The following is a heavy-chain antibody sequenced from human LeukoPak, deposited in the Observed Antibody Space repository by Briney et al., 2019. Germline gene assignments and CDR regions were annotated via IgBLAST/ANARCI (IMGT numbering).Heavy chain of an antibody. CDR2: WHHSGIT. CDR1: GASIISGNYF. CDR3: ARQYEF. Sequence: SETLSLTCTVSGASIISGNYFWGWVRQPPGKRLEWIGSWHHSGITDYNPSLKSRVTIVADTSKNQFSLKLASVAAADSAVYFCARQYEFWGQGTLATVSS. J-gene: IGHJ4*02. D-gene: IGHD3-10*01. V-gene: IGHV4-39*01.